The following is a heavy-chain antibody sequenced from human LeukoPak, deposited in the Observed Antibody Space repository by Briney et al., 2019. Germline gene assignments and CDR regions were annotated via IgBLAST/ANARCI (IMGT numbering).Heavy chain of an antibody. D-gene: IGHD4-17*01. V-gene: IGHV4-59*08. CDR1: GGSISSYY. J-gene: IGHJ3*02. Sequence: SETLSLTCTVSGGSISSYYWSWIRQPPGRGLEWIGYIYYSGSTNYNPSLKSRVTISVDTSKNQFSLKLSSVTAADTAVYYCARTYGDYVFAAFDIWGQGTMVTVSS. CDR3: ARTYGDYVFAAFDI. CDR2: IYYSGST.